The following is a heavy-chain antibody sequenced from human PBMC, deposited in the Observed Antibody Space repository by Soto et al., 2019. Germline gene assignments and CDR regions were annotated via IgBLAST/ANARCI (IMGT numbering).Heavy chain of an antibody. Sequence: PSETLSLTCTVSGDSISSPYYYWGWIRQPPGKGLEWIGIVYYSGSTYYNPSLESRVTISVDTSKSQFSLRLSSVTAADTAVFYCARRPTTGGGYADYWGQGTLVTVSS. J-gene: IGHJ4*02. CDR1: GDSISSPYYY. CDR2: VYYSGST. CDR3: ARRPTTGGGYADY. D-gene: IGHD5-12*01. V-gene: IGHV4-39*01.